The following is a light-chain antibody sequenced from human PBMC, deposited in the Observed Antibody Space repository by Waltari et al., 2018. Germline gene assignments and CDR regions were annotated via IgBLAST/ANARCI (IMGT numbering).Light chain of an antibody. J-gene: IGKJ3*01. Sequence: DIQMTQSPSTLSASVGDRVTITCRASQSISSGLAWYQQKPGKAPNLLIYKASTLQSGVPSRFSGFRSGTEFTLTISSLQPDDFATYFCQQYKSYPLTFGPGTKVDIK. CDR2: KAS. CDR3: QQYKSYPLT. V-gene: IGKV1-5*03. CDR1: QSISSG.